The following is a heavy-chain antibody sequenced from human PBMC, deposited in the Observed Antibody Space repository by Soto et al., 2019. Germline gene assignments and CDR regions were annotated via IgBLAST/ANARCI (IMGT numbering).Heavy chain of an antibody. CDR3: ARDRLSGTSRDYYGMDV. Sequence: LSLTCTVSGGSISSGDYYWSWIRQPPGKGLEWIGYIYYSGSTYYNPSLKSRVTISVDTSKNQFSLKLSSVTAADTAVYYCARDRLSGTSRDYYGMDVWGQGTTVTVSS. D-gene: IGHD3-10*01. CDR1: GGSISSGDYY. J-gene: IGHJ6*02. CDR2: IYYSGST. V-gene: IGHV4-30-4*01.